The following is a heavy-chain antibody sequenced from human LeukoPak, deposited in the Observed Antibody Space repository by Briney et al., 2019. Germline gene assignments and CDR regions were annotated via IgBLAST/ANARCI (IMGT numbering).Heavy chain of an antibody. CDR3: AREVSSGWSENYFDY. Sequence: GGSLRLSCAASGFTFSDHYMDWVRQAPGKGREWVGRTRNKANSYTTEYAASVKGRFTISRDDSKNSRYLQMNSLKTEDTAVYYCAREVSSGWSENYFDYWGQGTLVTVSS. CDR2: TRNKANSYTT. V-gene: IGHV3-72*01. CDR1: GFTFSDHY. D-gene: IGHD6-19*01. J-gene: IGHJ4*02.